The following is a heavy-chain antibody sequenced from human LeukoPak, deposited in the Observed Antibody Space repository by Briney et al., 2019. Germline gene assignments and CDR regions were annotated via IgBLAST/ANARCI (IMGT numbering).Heavy chain of an antibody. V-gene: IGHV5-10-1*01. J-gene: IGHJ4*02. CDR1: GYSFTSYW. Sequence: GESLKISCKGSGYSFTSYWISWVRQMPGKGLEWMGRIDPRDSYTNYSPSFQGHVTISADKSISTAYLQWSSLKASDTAMYYCAGSTYSSSWYLWGQGTLVTVSS. CDR3: AGSTYSSSWYL. CDR2: IDPRDSYT. D-gene: IGHD6-13*01.